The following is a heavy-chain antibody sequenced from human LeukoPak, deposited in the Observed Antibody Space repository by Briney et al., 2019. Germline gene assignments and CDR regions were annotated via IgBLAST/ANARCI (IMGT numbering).Heavy chain of an antibody. V-gene: IGHV3-66*01. CDR1: GFTVSSNY. J-gene: IGHJ4*02. Sequence: GGSLRLSCAASGFTVSSNYMSWVRQAPGKGLEWVSVIYSGGSTYYADSVKGRFTISRDNSKNTLYLQMNSLRAEDTAVYYCAKDVWFGESPIDYWGQGTLVTVSS. D-gene: IGHD3-10*01. CDR2: IYSGGST. CDR3: AKDVWFGESPIDY.